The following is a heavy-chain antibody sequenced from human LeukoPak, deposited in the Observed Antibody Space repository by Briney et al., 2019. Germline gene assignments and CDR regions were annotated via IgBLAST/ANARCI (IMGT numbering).Heavy chain of an antibody. Sequence: GGSLRLSCAASGFTFSNYAMNWVRQAPGKGLEWVSTISGSGGSTFYADSVKGRFTISRDTSKNTLYLQMNSLRAEDTAVYYCARDRDIVVVPAAMGGDWFDPWGQGTLVTVSS. D-gene: IGHD2-2*01. CDR1: GFTFSNYA. CDR3: ARDRDIVVVPAAMGGDWFDP. J-gene: IGHJ5*02. V-gene: IGHV3-23*01. CDR2: ISGSGGST.